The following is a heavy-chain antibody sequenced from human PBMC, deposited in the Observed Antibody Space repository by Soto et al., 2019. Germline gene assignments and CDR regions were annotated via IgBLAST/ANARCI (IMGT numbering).Heavy chain of an antibody. CDR3: AKPRSRDVNDYYDMYV. J-gene: IGHJ6*02. CDR1: GLSFSYYG. V-gene: IGHV3-30*18. Sequence: QVQLVESGGGVVQPGRSLRLSCAAAGLSFSYYGMHWVRQAPGKGLEWVALISYDDSDKYYADSVTGRFSISRDNAKNTLSLQMNSLRAEDTAVYFCAKPRSRDVNDYYDMYVWGQGTTVTVSS. CDR2: ISYDDSDK. D-gene: IGHD1-1*01.